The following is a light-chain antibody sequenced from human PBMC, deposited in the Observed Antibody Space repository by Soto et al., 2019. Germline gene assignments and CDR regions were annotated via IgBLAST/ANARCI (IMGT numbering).Light chain of an antibody. CDR3: QEYGSSPPYT. CDR2: GAS. V-gene: IGKV3-20*01. Sequence: EIVLTQSPGTLSLSPGERATLSCSASRSVSSRYLAWYQQKPGQAPRLLIYGASSRATGIPDRFSGSGSVTDFSLTISSMEPEDFAVYYCQEYGSSPPYTFGQGTKLEIK. J-gene: IGKJ2*01. CDR1: RSVSSRY.